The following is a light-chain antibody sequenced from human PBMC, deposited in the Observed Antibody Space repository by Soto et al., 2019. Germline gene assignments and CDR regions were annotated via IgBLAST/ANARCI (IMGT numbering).Light chain of an antibody. Sequence: QSVLTQPPSASGTPGQRVAISCSGSNSNIGTNTVNWYQHVPGAAPKLVIYSDNQRPSGVPDRFSGSKSGTSASLAISGLLSEAEAEYYCAAWDDSLSGVIFGGGTQLTVL. J-gene: IGLJ2*01. CDR1: NSNIGTNT. V-gene: IGLV1-44*01. CDR3: AAWDDSLSGVI. CDR2: SDN.